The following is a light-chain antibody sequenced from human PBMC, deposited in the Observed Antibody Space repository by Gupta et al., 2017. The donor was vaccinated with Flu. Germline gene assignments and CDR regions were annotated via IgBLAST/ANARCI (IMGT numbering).Light chain of an antibody. J-gene: IGKJ4*01. CDR3: QQYSSSRGT. V-gene: IGKV3-20*01. CDR2: DAS. Sequence: EIELTQSPGTLSLSPGERATLSCRASQSVGGSYLAWYQQKPGQAPRLLIYDASSRATGIPDRFGGSGSGTDFTLTISRLEPEDFAVYYCQQYSSSRGTFGGGTKVEIK. CDR1: QSVGGSY.